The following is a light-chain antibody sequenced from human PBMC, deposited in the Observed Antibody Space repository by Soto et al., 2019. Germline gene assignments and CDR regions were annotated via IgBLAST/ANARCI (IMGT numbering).Light chain of an antibody. J-gene: IGKJ4*01. V-gene: IGKV3-15*01. Sequence: EIVMTQSPATLSVSPGERATLSCRASQSVRSNLAWYQQKPGQAPRLLIYGASTRDTGIPARFSGSGSGTDFTLTISSLQSEDVAVYYCQQYNNWTLTFGGGTKV. CDR2: GAS. CDR3: QQYNNWTLT. CDR1: QSVRSN.